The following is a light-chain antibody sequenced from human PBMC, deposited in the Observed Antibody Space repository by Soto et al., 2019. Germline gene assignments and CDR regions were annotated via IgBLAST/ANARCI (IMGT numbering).Light chain of an antibody. V-gene: IGKV1-39*01. Sequence: DIQMTQSPSSLPASVGDRISITCRASQSIGTYLSWDQQKPGKAPKLLIYGASNLQSGVPSRFSGSGSATGFTLTISSLHPEYFSTYYGQQSYSSPRTLGHGPQGEIK. CDR1: QSIGTY. J-gene: IGKJ1*01. CDR3: QQSYSSPRT. CDR2: GAS.